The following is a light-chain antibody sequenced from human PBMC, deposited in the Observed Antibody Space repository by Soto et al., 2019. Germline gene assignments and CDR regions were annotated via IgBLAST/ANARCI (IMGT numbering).Light chain of an antibody. CDR1: SSDVGGYNY. V-gene: IGLV2-8*01. CDR2: EVS. J-gene: IGLJ1*01. CDR3: CSSAPSRTFV. Sequence: QSVLTQPPSASGSPGQSVTISCTGTSSDVGGYNYVSWYQQHPGKAPKLMIYEVSKRPSGVPDRFSGSKSGNTASLTVSGLQAEDEADYYCCSSAPSRTFVFGTGTRSPS.